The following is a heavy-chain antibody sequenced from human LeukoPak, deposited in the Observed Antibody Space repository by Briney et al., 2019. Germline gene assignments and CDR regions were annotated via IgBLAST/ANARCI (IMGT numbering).Heavy chain of an antibody. CDR3: ARDWSPHHESSGCVDY. CDR1: GFTFSSYW. D-gene: IGHD3-22*01. J-gene: IGHJ4*02. CDR2: INQDESEK. Sequence: PGGSLRLSCAASGFTFSSYWMSWVRQAPGKGLGWVAHINQDESEKYYVDSVKGRFTISRDNAKSSLYLQMNSLRAEDTAIYYCARDWSPHHESSGCVDYWGQGTLVTVSS. V-gene: IGHV3-7*01.